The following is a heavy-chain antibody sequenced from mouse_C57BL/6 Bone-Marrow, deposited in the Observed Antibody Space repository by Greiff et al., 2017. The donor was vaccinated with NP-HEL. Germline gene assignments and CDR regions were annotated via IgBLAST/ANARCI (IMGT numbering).Heavy chain of an antibody. J-gene: IGHJ3*01. CDR2: ISSGGDYI. CDR3: TRSLIYYYGSSPAWFAY. Sequence: EVKLVESGEGLVKPGGSLKLSCAASGFTFSSYAMSWVRQTPEKRLEWVAYISSGGDYIYYADTVKGRFTISRDNARNPLYLQMSSLKSEDTAMYYCTRSLIYYYGSSPAWFAYWGQGTLVTVSA. V-gene: IGHV5-9-1*02. CDR1: GFTFSSYA. D-gene: IGHD1-1*01.